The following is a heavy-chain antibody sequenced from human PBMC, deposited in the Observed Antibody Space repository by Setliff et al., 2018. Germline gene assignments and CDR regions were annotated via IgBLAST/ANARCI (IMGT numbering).Heavy chain of an antibody. J-gene: IGHJ5*02. V-gene: IGHV4-34*08. Sequence: SETLSLTCAAYGGTFSDYYWTWIRQPPGKWLEWIGEINHSGSTNYNPSPKSRVTISIDTSKDQFSLRMSSVTAADAAVYYCARRRGGDYNFWSGYYSWFDPWGQGTLVTVSS. CDR1: GGTFSDYY. D-gene: IGHD3-3*01. CDR3: ARRRGGDYNFWSGYYSWFDP. CDR2: INHSGST.